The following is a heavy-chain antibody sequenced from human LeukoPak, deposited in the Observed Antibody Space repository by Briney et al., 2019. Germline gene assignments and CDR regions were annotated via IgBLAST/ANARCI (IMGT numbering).Heavy chain of an antibody. CDR3: AKRHYYASGSYDY. V-gene: IGHV3-23*01. CDR1: GFTFSSYA. J-gene: IGHJ4*02. CDR2: ISGSGGST. Sequence: QPGGSLRLSCAASGFTFSSYARSWVRQAPGKGLEWVSAISGSGGSTYYADSVKGPFTIARDNYKNTLHLQMSSLRAEDTVVYYGAKRHYYASGSYDYWGRGTLVTVSS. D-gene: IGHD3-10*01.